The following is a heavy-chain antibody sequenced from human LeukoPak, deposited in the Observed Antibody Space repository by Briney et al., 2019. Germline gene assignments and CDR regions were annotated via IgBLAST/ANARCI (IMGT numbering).Heavy chain of an antibody. D-gene: IGHD6-6*01. CDR2: ISSGSSYL. J-gene: IGHJ3*02. V-gene: IGHV3-21*01. CDR1: EFTFSSYS. Sequence: GGSLRLSCAASEFTFSSYSMNWVRQAPGKGLEWVSSISSGSSYLYYADSVKGRLTISRDNAKNSLYLQVISLRAEDTAVYYCARGPSIAARYDAFDIWGQGTMVTVSS. CDR3: ARGPSIAARYDAFDI.